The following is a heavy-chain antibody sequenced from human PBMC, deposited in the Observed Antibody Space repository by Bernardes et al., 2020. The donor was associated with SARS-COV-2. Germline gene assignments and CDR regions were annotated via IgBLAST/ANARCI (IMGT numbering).Heavy chain of an antibody. Sequence: GSLRLSCAASGFIVSSHYMSWVRQSPGKGLEWVSVIHTSGITNYADSVKGRFTISRDNSNNILYLQMSSLRLQDTALYYCARDSIAAADALGAFDIWGQGTMVTVSS. J-gene: IGHJ3*02. CDR1: GFIVSSHY. CDR2: IHTSGIT. D-gene: IGHD6-13*01. V-gene: IGHV3-66*03. CDR3: ARDSIAAADALGAFDI.